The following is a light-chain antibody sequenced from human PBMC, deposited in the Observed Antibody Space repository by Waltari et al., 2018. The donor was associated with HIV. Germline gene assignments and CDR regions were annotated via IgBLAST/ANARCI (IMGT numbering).Light chain of an antibody. CDR2: DAS. CDR1: QSVSSY. Sequence: EIVLTQSPGTLSLSPGEGATLSRRASQSVSSYVAWYQHKPGQAPRLLIYDASKRATGIPARFSGSGSGTYFTLTISSLEPEDFAVYYCQQRNNWPPSVTFGGGTRVEI. V-gene: IGKV3-11*01. CDR3: QQRNNWPPSVT. J-gene: IGKJ4*01.